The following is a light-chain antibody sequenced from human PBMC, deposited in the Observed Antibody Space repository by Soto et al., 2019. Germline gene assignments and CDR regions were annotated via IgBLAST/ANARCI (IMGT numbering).Light chain of an antibody. CDR1: QSVGSD. V-gene: IGKV3-15*01. J-gene: IGKJ4*01. Sequence: EIAMTQSPTTLSVSPGERATLSCTTSQSVGSDLAWYQQKPGQAPRLLIYDASTRATGVPARFSGSWSGKDFPLTISSLQSEDFAVYFCQEYINWPRLTFGGGTKVDVK. CDR3: QEYINWPRLT. CDR2: DAS.